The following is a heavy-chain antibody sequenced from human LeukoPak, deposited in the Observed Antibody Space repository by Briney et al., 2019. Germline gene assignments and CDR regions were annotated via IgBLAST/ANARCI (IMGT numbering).Heavy chain of an antibody. CDR2: NNPDSTTT. J-gene: IGHJ4*02. CDR1: GFTFSTFW. V-gene: IGHV3-74*01. D-gene: IGHD1-1*01. CDR3: VKDHTGKEDK. Sequence: GGSLRLSCAASGFTFSTFWIHWVRQVPGKGLVWVSRNNPDSTTTTYADSVKGRFTISRDNARNTLYLQMNSLRVEDTAVYYCVKDHTGKEDKWGQGTLVTVSS.